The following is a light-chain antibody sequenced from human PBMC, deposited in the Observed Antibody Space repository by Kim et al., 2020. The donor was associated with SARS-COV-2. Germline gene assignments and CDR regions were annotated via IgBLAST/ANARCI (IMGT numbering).Light chain of an antibody. CDR1: QSISSY. V-gene: IGKV1-39*01. Sequence: ASVGDRVTITCRASQSISSYLNGYQQKPGKAPKHLIYAASSLQSGVPSRFSGSGSGTDFTLTISSLQPEDFATYYCQQSYSTPLTFGGGTKVDIK. CDR3: QQSYSTPLT. CDR2: AAS. J-gene: IGKJ4*01.